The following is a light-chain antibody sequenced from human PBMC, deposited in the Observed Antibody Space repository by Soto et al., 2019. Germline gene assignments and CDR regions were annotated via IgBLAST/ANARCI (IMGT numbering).Light chain of an antibody. CDR3: CSYAGSGYV. CDR1: SSDVGGYNY. CDR2: DVS. Sequence: QSALTQPRSVSGSPGQSVTISCTGSSSDVGGYNYVSWYQHHPGKAPKLMIYDVSKRPSGVPDRFSGSKSGNTASLTISGLQAEDEADYYCCSYAGSGYVFGTGTKLTVL. J-gene: IGLJ1*01. V-gene: IGLV2-11*01.